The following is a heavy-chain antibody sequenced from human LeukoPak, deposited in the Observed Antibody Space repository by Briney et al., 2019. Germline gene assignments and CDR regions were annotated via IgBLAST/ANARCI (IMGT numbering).Heavy chain of an antibody. CDR1: GFTFSNYA. J-gene: IGHJ4*02. V-gene: IGHV3-23*01. CDR3: AKDQYTDSSAASDY. CDR2: VSVNGYST. Sequence: PGGSLRLSCAASGFTFSNYATRWVRQAPGKGLEWVSTVSVNGYSTDYADSVKGRFTISRDNSKNTVYLQMNSLRAEDSAVYYCAKDQYTDSSAASDYWGQGILVTVSS. D-gene: IGHD6-6*01.